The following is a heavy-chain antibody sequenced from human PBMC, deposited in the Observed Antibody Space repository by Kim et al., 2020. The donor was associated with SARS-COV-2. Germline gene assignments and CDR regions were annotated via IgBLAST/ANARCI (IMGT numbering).Heavy chain of an antibody. J-gene: IGHJ6*01. Sequence: GGSLRLSCAASGFTFGGYNMNWVRQAPGKGLEWISYISGTSNSINYADSVKGRFTISRDNAKNSLYLQMNSLTDADTAVYYCARDADIAARYENNCNDV. CDR1: GFTFGGYN. CDR3: ARDADIAARYENNCNDV. D-gene: IGHD6-13*01. CDR2: ISGTSNSI. V-gene: IGHV3-48*02.